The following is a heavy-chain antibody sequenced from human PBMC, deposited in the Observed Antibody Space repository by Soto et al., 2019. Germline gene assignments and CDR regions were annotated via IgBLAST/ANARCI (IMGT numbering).Heavy chain of an antibody. Sequence: GESLKISCNGAGYSFTSYWISLVLQMPGKGLEWMGRIDPSDSYTNYSPSFQGHVTISADKSISTAYLQWSSLKASDTAMYYCASGITGTGYYYYGMDVWGQGTTVTVSS. CDR1: GYSFTSYW. V-gene: IGHV5-10-1*01. J-gene: IGHJ6*02. D-gene: IGHD1-20*01. CDR3: ASGITGTGYYYYGMDV. CDR2: IDPSDSYT.